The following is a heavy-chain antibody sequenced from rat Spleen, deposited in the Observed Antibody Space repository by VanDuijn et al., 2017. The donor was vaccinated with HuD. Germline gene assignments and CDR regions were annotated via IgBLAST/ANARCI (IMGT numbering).Heavy chain of an antibody. J-gene: IGHJ2*01. CDR3: TRDRGYFDY. Sequence: EVQLVESGGGLVQPGRSLKLSCAASGFTFSNYYMAWVRQAPTKGLEWVASITNSGGSTYYRDSVKGRFTISRDNAKSTLYLQMDSLRSEDTATYYCTRDRGYFDYWGQGVMVTVSS. V-gene: IGHV5S23*01. CDR1: GFTFSNYY. CDR2: ITNSGGST.